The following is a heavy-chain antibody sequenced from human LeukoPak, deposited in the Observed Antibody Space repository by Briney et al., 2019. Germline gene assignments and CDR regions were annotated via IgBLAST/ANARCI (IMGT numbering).Heavy chain of an antibody. CDR2: ISGSGGST. V-gene: IGHV3-23*01. CDR3: AKDPMYSSSWPYYYYYGMDV. J-gene: IGHJ6*02. D-gene: IGHD6-13*01. Sequence: TGGSLRLSCAASGFTFSSYAMSWVRQAPGKGLEWVSAISGSGGSTYYADSVKGRFTMSRDNSKNTLYLQMDTLTVEDTAVYYCAKDPMYSSSWPYYYYYGMDVWGQGTTVTVSS. CDR1: GFTFSSYA.